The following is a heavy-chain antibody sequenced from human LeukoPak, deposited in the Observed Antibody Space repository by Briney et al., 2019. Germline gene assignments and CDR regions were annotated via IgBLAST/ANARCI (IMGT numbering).Heavy chain of an antibody. CDR2: ISSSGSAI. CDR3: ARESESSGWYDY. J-gene: IGHJ4*02. CDR1: GFTFSSYS. D-gene: IGHD6-19*01. V-gene: IGHV3-21*04. Sequence: PGGSLRLSCAASGFTFSSYSMNWVRQAPGKGLEWVSSISSSGSAIYYADSVKGRFTISRDNSKNSLYLQMNSLRSDDTALYYCARESESSGWYDYWGQGTLVTVSS.